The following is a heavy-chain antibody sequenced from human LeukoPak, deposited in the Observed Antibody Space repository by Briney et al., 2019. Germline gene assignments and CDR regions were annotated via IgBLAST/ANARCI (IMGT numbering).Heavy chain of an antibody. D-gene: IGHD5-12*01. J-gene: IGHJ4*02. V-gene: IGHV3-23*01. Sequence: GGSLRLSCAASGFTLSSYAMSWVRQAPGKGLEWVSSISASGGSTNYADSVKGRFTISRDNSKNTVYLQMNSLRAEDTAVYYCAKWLDLNWGQGTLVTVSS. CDR3: AKWLDLN. CDR1: GFTLSSYA. CDR2: ISASGGST.